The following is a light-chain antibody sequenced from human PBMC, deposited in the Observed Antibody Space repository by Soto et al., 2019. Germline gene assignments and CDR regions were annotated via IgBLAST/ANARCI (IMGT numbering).Light chain of an antibody. J-gene: IGLJ1*01. V-gene: IGLV2-14*03. Sequence: QSALTQPASVSGSPGQSITISCTGTSSDIGHYDYVSWYQQHPGKAPKLMIYHVTHRPSGVSNRYSGSKSGNSASLTISGLQADDEADYYCCSLTTSHTYVFGSGTTLTVL. CDR3: CSLTTSHTYV. CDR1: SSDIGHYDY. CDR2: HVT.